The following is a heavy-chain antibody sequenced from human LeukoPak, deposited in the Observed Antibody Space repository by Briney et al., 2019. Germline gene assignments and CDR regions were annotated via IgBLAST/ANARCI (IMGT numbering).Heavy chain of an antibody. CDR2: IYTSGST. Sequence: SETLSLTCTVSGGSISSYYWSWFRQPAVRERGWIGGIYTSGSTNYNPSLKSRVTMSVDTSKNQFSLKLSSVTAADTAVYYCAGDLGKVVPAVDALDIWGQGTMVTVSS. CDR1: GGSISSYY. D-gene: IGHD2-2*01. V-gene: IGHV4-4*07. J-gene: IGHJ3*02. CDR3: AGDLGKVVPAVDALDI.